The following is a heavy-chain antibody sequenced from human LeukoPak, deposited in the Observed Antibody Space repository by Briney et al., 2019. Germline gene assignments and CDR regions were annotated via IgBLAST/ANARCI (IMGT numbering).Heavy chain of an antibody. Sequence: SETLSLTCTVSGGSISSYYWSWIRQPPGKGLEWIGYIYYSGSTNYNPSLKSRVAISVDTSKNQFSLKPSSVTAADTAVYYCARIRLRGRFDPWGQGTLVTVSS. J-gene: IGHJ5*02. CDR2: IYYSGST. CDR1: GGSISSYY. D-gene: IGHD2-15*01. V-gene: IGHV4-59*01. CDR3: ARIRLRGRFDP.